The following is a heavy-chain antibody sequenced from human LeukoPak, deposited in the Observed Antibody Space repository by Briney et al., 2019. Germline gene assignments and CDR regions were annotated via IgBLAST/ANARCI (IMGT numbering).Heavy chain of an antibody. CDR1: GFTFSTYA. Sequence: PGGSLRLSCAASGFTFSTYAMSWVRRAPGKGLEWVSTVSGSGSSAYYADSVKGRFTISRDNSKNTLYLQMNSLRAEDTAVYYCAKADYDFWSGYPYYYYYGMDVWGQGTTVTVSS. J-gene: IGHJ6*02. D-gene: IGHD3-3*01. CDR3: AKADYDFWSGYPYYYYYGMDV. CDR2: VSGSGSSA. V-gene: IGHV3-23*01.